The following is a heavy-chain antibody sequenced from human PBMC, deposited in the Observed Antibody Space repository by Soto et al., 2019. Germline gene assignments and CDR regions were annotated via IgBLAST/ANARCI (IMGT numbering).Heavy chain of an antibody. CDR2: ISGSGGST. V-gene: IGHV3-23*01. D-gene: IGHD3-10*01. J-gene: IGHJ4*02. CDR3: AKDIVRGVIPPILDH. Sequence: EVQLLESGGGLVQPGGSLRVSCAASGFTFSSYAMSWVRQAPGKGLEWVSAISGSGGSTYYADSVKGRFTISRDNSKNTLYLQMNSLRAEDTAVYYCAKDIVRGVIPPILDHWGQGTLVTVSS. CDR1: GFTFSSYA.